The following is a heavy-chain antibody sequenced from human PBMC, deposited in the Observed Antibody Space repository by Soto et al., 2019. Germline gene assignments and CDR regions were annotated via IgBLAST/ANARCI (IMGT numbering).Heavy chain of an antibody. CDR2: IKQDGSER. D-gene: IGHD5-18*01. CDR3: AREDTYGLYVDY. Sequence: GGSLRLSCAASGFTFSRHWMTWVRQARGKGLEWVANIKQDGSERYYVDSVQGRFPISRDNAENSLYLQMTGLRAEDTAVYYCAREDTYGLYVDYWGQGTLVTVSS. CDR1: GFTFSRHW. J-gene: IGHJ4*02. V-gene: IGHV3-7*01.